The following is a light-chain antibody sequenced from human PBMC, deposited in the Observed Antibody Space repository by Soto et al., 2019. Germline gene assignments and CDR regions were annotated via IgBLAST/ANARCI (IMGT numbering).Light chain of an antibody. CDR3: QQYNSWT. CDR1: QSISSW. Sequence: DIQMTQSPSTLSASVGDRVTITCRASQSISSWLAWYQQKPGKAPKLLIYKASSLESGVPSRFSGSGSGTEFTLTISSLQPDDFATYYCQQYNSWTFGQGTKMEIK. CDR2: KAS. V-gene: IGKV1-5*03. J-gene: IGKJ1*01.